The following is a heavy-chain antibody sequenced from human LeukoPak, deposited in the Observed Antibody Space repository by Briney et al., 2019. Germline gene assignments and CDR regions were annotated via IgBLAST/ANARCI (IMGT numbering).Heavy chain of an antibody. Sequence: SETLSLTCTVSGGSISSYYWSWIRQSPGKGLEWIGYIYNSGSTNYNPSLKSRLTISVDTSKNQFSLRLASVTAADTAVYYCARGFLKYYDFWSGYFGRRESFDYWGQGTLVTVSS. CDR1: GGSISSYY. D-gene: IGHD3-3*01. CDR2: IYNSGST. J-gene: IGHJ4*02. V-gene: IGHV4-59*01. CDR3: ARGFLKYYDFWSGYFGRRESFDY.